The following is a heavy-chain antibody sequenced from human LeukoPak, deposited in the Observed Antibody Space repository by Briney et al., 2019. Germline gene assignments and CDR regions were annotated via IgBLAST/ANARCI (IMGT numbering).Heavy chain of an antibody. CDR3: AKTDAVVVPAADNWFDP. CDR2: ISGSGGST. CDR1: GFTFSSYA. V-gene: IGHV3-23*01. J-gene: IGHJ5*02. D-gene: IGHD2-2*01. Sequence: GGSLRLSCAASGFTFSSYAMSWVRQAPGKGLEWVSAISGSGGSTYYADSVKGRFTISRDNSKNTLYLQMNSLRAEDTAVYYCAKTDAVVVPAADNWFDPWGQGTLVTVSS.